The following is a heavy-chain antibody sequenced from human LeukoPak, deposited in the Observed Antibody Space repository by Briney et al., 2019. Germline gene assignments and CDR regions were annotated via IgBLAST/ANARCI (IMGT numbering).Heavy chain of an antibody. CDR3: ARERVEMATRSAYDAFDI. D-gene: IGHD5-24*01. V-gene: IGHV4-61*02. J-gene: IGHJ3*02. CDR2: IYTSGST. CDR1: GGSISSGSYY. Sequence: SETLSLTCTVSGGSISSGSYYWSWIRQPAGKGLEWIGRIYTSGSTNYNPSLKSRVTISVDTSKNQFSLKLSSVTAADTAVYYCARERVEMATRSAYDAFDIWGQGTMVTVSS.